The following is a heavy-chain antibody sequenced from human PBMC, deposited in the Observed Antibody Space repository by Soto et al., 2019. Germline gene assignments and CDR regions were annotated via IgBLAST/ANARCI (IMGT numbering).Heavy chain of an antibody. CDR3: ARKVPEWLYDAFDI. CDR1: GFTFSSYW. Sequence: GGSLRLSCAASGFTFSSYWMHWVRQAPGKGLVWVSRINSDGSSTSYADSVKGRFTISRDNAKNTLYLQMNSLRAEDTAVYYCARKVPEWLYDAFDIWGQGTMVTVSS. D-gene: IGHD3-3*01. J-gene: IGHJ3*02. CDR2: INSDGSST. V-gene: IGHV3-74*01.